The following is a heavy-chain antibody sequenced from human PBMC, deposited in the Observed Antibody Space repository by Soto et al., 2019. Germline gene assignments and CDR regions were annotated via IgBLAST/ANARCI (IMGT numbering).Heavy chain of an antibody. J-gene: IGHJ5*02. CDR1: EFTFRSYG. CDR3: ARSWDTDNWFDP. Sequence: RHRCAAVEFTFRSYGMHRVSQAPGKGLEWVAVVWYDGSNKYYADSVKGRFTISRGNSKNTLYLQMNSLRAEDTAVYYCARSWDTDNWFDPWGQGTLVTVSS. D-gene: IGHD5-18*01. V-gene: IGHV3-33*01. CDR2: VWYDGSNK.